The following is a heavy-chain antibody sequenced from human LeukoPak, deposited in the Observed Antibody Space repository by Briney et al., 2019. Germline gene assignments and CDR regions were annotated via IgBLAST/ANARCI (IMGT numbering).Heavy chain of an antibody. CDR2: LSGRGGNS. V-gene: IGHV3-23*01. D-gene: IGHD6-13*01. J-gene: IGHJ4*02. Sequence: GGSLRLSCAASGFTFSIYVMSWVRQAPGKGLEWVSTLSGRGGNSYYADSVKGRFTISRDNYKNTIYLQMNSLRAEDTALYYCAKAAAAPGFDFWGQGTLVTVSS. CDR3: AKAAAAPGFDF. CDR1: GFTFSIYV.